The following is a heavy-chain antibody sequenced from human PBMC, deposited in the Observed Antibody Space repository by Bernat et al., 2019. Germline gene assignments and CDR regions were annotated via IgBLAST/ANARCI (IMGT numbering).Heavy chain of an antibody. V-gene: IGHV3-64D*06. J-gene: IGHJ4*02. CDR3: VKGQQNIG. CDR2: ISSNGGST. Sequence: EVQLVESGGGLVQPGGSLRLSCSASGFTFSSYAMHWVRQATGKGLESVSAISSNGGSTYYADTVKGRFTISRDNAKNTLYLQMSSLRAEDTAVYYCVKGQQNIGWGQGTLVTVSS. CDR1: GFTFSSYA. D-gene: IGHD6-13*01.